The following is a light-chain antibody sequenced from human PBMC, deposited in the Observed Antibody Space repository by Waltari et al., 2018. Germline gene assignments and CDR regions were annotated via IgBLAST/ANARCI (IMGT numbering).Light chain of an antibody. J-gene: IGKJ1*01. CDR3: QQYDNYWT. V-gene: IGKV1-5*03. Sequence: VGDRVTITCRASQSITNWLAWYQQKPGKAPKLLIYKASNLESGVPSRFSGSGSGTEFTLTISSLQPDDFATYYCQQYDNYWTFGQGTKVEIK. CDR1: QSITNW. CDR2: KAS.